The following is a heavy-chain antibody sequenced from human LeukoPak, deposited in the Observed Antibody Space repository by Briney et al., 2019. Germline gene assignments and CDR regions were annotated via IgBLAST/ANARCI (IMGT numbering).Heavy chain of an antibody. V-gene: IGHV1-69*05. D-gene: IGHD5-12*01. CDR2: IIPIFGTA. Sequence: EASVKVSCKAPGGTFSSYAISWVRQAPGQGLEWMGGIIPIFGTANYAQKFQGRVTITTDESTSTAYMELSSLRSEDTAVYYCANERGYSGYDGGYYFDYWGQGTLVTVSS. J-gene: IGHJ4*02. CDR1: GGTFSSYA. CDR3: ANERGYSGYDGGYYFDY.